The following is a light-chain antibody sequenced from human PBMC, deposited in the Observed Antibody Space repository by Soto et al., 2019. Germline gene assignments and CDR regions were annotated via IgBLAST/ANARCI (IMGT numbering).Light chain of an antibody. J-gene: IGLJ1*01. V-gene: IGLV1-36*01. CDR3: ATWDDSLNGYV. Sequence: QSVLTQPPSVSEAPRQRVTISCSGSSSNIGNNGVNWYQQLPGKAPKLLIYYDDLKPSGVSDRFSGSKSGTLASLAISGLQSEDEADYYCATWDDSLNGYVFGIGTKLTVL. CDR2: YDD. CDR1: SSNIGNNG.